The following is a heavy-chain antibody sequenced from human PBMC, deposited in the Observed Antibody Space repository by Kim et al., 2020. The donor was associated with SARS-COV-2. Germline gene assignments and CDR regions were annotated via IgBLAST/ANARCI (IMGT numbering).Heavy chain of an antibody. Sequence: GGSLRLSCAASGFTFSSYAMHWVRQAPGKGLEWVAVISYDGSNKYYVESVKGRFTISRDNSKNTLYLQMNSLRAEDTAVYYCAREEVPAANYYYYGMDVWGPGTTVTLSS. CDR2: ISYDGSNK. CDR3: AREEVPAANYYYYGMDV. CDR1: GFTFSSYA. J-gene: IGHJ6*02. D-gene: IGHD2-2*01. V-gene: IGHV3-30*04.